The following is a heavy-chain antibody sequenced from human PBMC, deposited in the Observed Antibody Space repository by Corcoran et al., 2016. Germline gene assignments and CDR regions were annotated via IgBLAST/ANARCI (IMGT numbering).Heavy chain of an antibody. CDR1: GYTFTSYG. J-gene: IGHJ6*02. D-gene: IGHD6-13*01. V-gene: IGHV1-18*01. CDR3: ARDRGSSWYDGYYYYYYGMDV. Sequence: QVQLVQSGAEVKKPGASVKVSCKASGYTFTSYGISWVRQAPGQGLEWMGWISAYNGNTNYAQKLQGRVTMTTDTSTSTAYMELRSLRSDDTAVYYCARDRGSSWYDGYYYYYYGMDVWGQGTTVTVSS. CDR2: ISAYNGNT.